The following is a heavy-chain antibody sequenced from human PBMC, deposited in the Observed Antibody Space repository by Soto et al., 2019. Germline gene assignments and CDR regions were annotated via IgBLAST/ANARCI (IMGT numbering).Heavy chain of an antibody. V-gene: IGHV3-23*01. D-gene: IGHD1-7*01. CDR1: GFTFSSYA. J-gene: IGHJ6*03. Sequence: GGSLRLSCAASGFTFSSYAMSWVRQAPGKGLEWVSAISGSGGSTYYADSVKGRFTISRDNSKNTLYLQMNSLRAEDTAVYYCAKGVYGITGTTYYYYYYYMDVWGKGTTVTVSS. CDR2: ISGSGGST. CDR3: AKGVYGITGTTYYYYYYYMDV.